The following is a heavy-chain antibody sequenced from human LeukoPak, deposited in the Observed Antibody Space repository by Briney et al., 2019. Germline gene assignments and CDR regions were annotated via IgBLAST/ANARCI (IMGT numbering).Heavy chain of an antibody. CDR2: IYSGGST. CDR3: AKDGSWVGATNYFDY. V-gene: IGHV3-53*01. CDR1: GFTVSSNY. J-gene: IGHJ4*02. D-gene: IGHD1-26*01. Sequence: GGSLRLSCAPSGFTVSSNYMSWVRQAPGKGLEWVSVIYSGGSTYYADSVKGRFTTSRDNSKNTLYLQMNSLRAEDTAVYYCAKDGSWVGATNYFDYWGQGTLVTVSS.